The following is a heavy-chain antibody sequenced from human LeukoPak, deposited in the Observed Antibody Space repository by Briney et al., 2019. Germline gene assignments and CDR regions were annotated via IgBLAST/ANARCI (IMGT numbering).Heavy chain of an antibody. D-gene: IGHD2-2*01. CDR3: ARDLCSSTSCPFDY. CDR2: ISAYNGNT. V-gene: IGHV1-18*01. Sequence: ASAKVSCKASGYTFTSYGISWVRQAPGQGLEWMGWISAYNGNTNYAQKLQGRVTMTTDTSTSTAYMELRSLRSDDTAVYYCARDLCSSTSCPFDYWGQGTLVTVSS. J-gene: IGHJ4*02. CDR1: GYTFTSYG.